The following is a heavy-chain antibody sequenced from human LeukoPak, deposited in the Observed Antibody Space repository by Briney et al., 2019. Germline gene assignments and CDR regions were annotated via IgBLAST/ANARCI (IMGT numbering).Heavy chain of an antibody. CDR2: ISNDGNIK. D-gene: IGHD3/OR15-3a*01. CDR1: GFTFSNYG. Sequence: HPGGSLRLSCTASGFTFSNYGMHWIRQAPGEGLEWVAVISNDGNIKYYADPVKGRFTVSRDNSKNTLYLQMNSLRAEDTAVYYCARDYDFWGNNWFDPWGQGTLVTVSS. V-gene: IGHV3-30*03. J-gene: IGHJ5*02. CDR3: ARDYDFWGNNWFDP.